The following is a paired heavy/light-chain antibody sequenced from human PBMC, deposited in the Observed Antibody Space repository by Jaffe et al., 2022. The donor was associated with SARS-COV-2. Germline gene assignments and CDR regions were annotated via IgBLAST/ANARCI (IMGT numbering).Light chain of an antibody. CDR2: WAS. CDR1: QNILYAPNRKSS. CDR3: HQYFNAPYT. J-gene: IGKJ2*01. Sequence: DIVMTQSPDSLAVSLGERATIRCKSSQNILYAPNRKSSLAWYQQKPGQPPKLLISWASTRASGVPDRFSGSGSGTDFTLTISSLQAEDVADYYCHQYFNAPYTFGQGTKLEIK. V-gene: IGKV4-1*01.
Heavy chain of an antibody. CDR3: ARAPPDHYDNTASCYMDV. Sequence: EVQLVESGGGLVKPGGSLRLSCAASGFSFNTYSMNWVRQAPGKGLEWVSSITSRGSTIYYADSVRGRFTISRDNTESSLHLQMDSLRAEDTAIYYCARAPPDHYDNTASCYMDVWGIGTTVTVSS. CDR1: GFSFNTYS. CDR2: ITSRGSTI. V-gene: IGHV3-21*02. D-gene: IGHD3-22*01. J-gene: IGHJ6*03.